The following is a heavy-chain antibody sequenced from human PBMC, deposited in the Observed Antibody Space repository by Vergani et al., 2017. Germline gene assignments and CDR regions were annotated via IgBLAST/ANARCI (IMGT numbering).Heavy chain of an antibody. V-gene: IGHV4-59*08. CDR2: IYYSWST. Sequence: QVQLHKSGPGLVKPSETLSLTCTLSGGSISSYYWSWIRQPPGTGLEWIGYIYYSWSTNYNPSLKSRVTISVDTSKSQFSLKLNSVTVADTAVYYCAISRPSCTIASCPAIWGQGTMVTVSS. CDR3: AISRPSCTIASCPAI. J-gene: IGHJ4*02. CDR1: GGSISSYY. D-gene: IGHD2-2*01.